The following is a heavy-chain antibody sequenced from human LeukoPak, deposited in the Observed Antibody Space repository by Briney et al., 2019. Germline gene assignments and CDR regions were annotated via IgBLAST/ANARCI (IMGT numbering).Heavy chain of an antibody. V-gene: IGHV4-39*01. J-gene: IGHJ5*02. CDR1: SGSISSTSYY. CDR3: ARHGPAWDWFNP. CDR2: IYYSGIA. Sequence: SETLSLTCTVSSGSISSTSYYWGWIRQPPGKGLEWIGSIYYSGIAYYKPSLKSRLTISVDTSKNQFSLKLNSVTAPDTAVYYCARHGPAWDWFNPWGQGSLVTVSS.